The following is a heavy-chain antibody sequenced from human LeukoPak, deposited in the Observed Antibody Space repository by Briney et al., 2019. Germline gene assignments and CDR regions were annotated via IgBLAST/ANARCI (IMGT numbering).Heavy chain of an antibody. D-gene: IGHD3-22*01. CDR3: ARLWDYYDSSGYYWDY. CDR2: IYPGDSDT. CDR1: GYSFTSYW. V-gene: IGHV5-51*01. J-gene: IGHJ4*02. Sequence: GESLKISCKGSGYSFTSYWIGWVRPMPGKGLEWMGIIYPGDSDTRYSPSFQGQVTISADKSISTAYLQWSSLKASDTAMYYCARLWDYYDSSGYYWDYWGQGTLVTVSS.